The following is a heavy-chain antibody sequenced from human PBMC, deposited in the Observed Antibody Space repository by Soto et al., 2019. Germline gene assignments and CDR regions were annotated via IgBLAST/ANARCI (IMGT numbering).Heavy chain of an antibody. CDR1: GGTFSSYT. D-gene: IGHD6-19*01. Sequence: QVQLVQSGAEVKKPGSSVKVSCKASGGTFSSYTISWVRQASGQGLEWMGRIIPILGIANYAQKFQGRVTITADKSTSTAYMELSSLRSEDTAVYYCARDEPSIAVAMGYWGQGTLVTVSS. V-gene: IGHV1-69*08. CDR3: ARDEPSIAVAMGY. CDR2: IIPILGIA. J-gene: IGHJ4*02.